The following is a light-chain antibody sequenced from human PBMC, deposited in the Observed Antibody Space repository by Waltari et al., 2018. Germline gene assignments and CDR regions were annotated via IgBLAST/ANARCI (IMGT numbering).Light chain of an antibody. V-gene: IGLV2-11*01. CDR3: CSYADNNIYV. CDR1: DSDVGGYES. Sequence: QSALTQPRSVSGSPGQSVPIPCTGTDSDVGGYESVSWYQHHPGKAPKLLIYDVTKRPSGVPDRFSGSKSGNTASLTISGLHGEDEADYYCCSYADNNIYVFGTGTNVAVL. CDR2: DVT. J-gene: IGLJ1*01.